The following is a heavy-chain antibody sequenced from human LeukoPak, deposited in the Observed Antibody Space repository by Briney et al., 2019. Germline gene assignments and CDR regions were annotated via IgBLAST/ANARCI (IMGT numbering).Heavy chain of an antibody. CDR3: AKEGERGEDLYYYYMDV. CDR1: GFMFSDYG. Sequence: GRSLRLSCAASGFMFSDYGMHWVRQAPGKGLEWVAAIWYDGSNIFYADSVKGRFTISRDNSKNALYLQMNSLRAEDTADYYCAKEGERGEDLYYYYMDVWGNGTTVNVSS. CDR2: IWYDGSNI. J-gene: IGHJ6*03. V-gene: IGHV3-33*06. D-gene: IGHD3-10*01.